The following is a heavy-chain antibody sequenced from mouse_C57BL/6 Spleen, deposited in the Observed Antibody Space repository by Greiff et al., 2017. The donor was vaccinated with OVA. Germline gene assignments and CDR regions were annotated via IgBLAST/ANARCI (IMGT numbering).Heavy chain of an antibody. CDR1: GYTFTDYE. Sequence: QVKLQQSGAELVRPGASVTLSCKASGYTFTDYEMHWVKQTPVHGLEWIGAIDPETGGTAYNQKFKGKAILTADKSSSTAYMELRSLTSEDSAVYYCTRKYYGSSWFAYWGQGTLVTVSA. D-gene: IGHD1-1*01. CDR3: TRKYYGSSWFAY. V-gene: IGHV1-15*01. CDR2: IDPETGGT. J-gene: IGHJ3*01.